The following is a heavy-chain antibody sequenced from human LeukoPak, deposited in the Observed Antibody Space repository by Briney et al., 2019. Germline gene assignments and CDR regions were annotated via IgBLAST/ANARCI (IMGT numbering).Heavy chain of an antibody. D-gene: IGHD6-13*01. CDR2: INSDGSST. CDR3: ARTLNKLIAAAVRSAAS. CDR1: GFTFSSYW. J-gene: IGHJ5*02. Sequence: GGSLRLSCAASGFTFSSYWMHWVRQAPGKGLVWVSRINSDGSSTSYADSVKGRFTISRDNAKNSLYLQMNSLRAEDTAVYYCARTLNKLIAAAVRSAASWGQGTLVTVSS. V-gene: IGHV3-74*01.